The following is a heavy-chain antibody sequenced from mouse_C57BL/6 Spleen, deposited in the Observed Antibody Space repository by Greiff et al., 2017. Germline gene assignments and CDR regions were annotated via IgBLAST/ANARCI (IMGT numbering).Heavy chain of an antibody. V-gene: IGHV5-4*01. Sequence: EVKVVESGGGLVKPGGSLKLSCAASGFTFSSYAMSWVRQTPEKRLEWGATISDGGSYTYYPDNVKGRFHISRDNAKNNLYLQMSHLKSEDTAMYYCARDRSYAMDYWGQGTSVTVSS. J-gene: IGHJ4*01. CDR2: ISDGGSYT. CDR1: GFTFSSYA. CDR3: ARDRSYAMDY.